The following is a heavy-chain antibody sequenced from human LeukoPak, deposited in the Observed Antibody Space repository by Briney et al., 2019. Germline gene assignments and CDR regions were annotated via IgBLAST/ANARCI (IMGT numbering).Heavy chain of an antibody. Sequence: GGSLRLSCAASGFTFSDYYMSWIRQAPGKGLEWVSSITSGGDYIYYADSVKGRFTTSRDNAKNSLSLQLNSLRVEDTAVYYCARGHYDVLAASYKWTPDYWGQGTLVTVSS. J-gene: IGHJ4*02. D-gene: IGHD3-9*01. CDR2: ITSGGDYI. V-gene: IGHV3-11*04. CDR1: GFTFSDYY. CDR3: ARGHYDVLAASYKWTPDY.